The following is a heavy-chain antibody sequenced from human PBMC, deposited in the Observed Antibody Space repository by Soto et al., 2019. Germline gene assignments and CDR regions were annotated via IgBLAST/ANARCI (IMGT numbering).Heavy chain of an antibody. Sequence: PGGSLRLSCAASGFTFSSYGMHWVRQTPGKGLEWVAVISYDGSSKYYADSVKGRFTISRDNSKNTLYLQMNSLRAEDTAVYYCAKDLGTVVTRPRYGMDVWGQGTTVTVSS. J-gene: IGHJ6*02. V-gene: IGHV3-30*18. CDR2: ISYDGSSK. CDR1: GFTFSSYG. D-gene: IGHD2-21*02. CDR3: AKDLGTVVTRPRYGMDV.